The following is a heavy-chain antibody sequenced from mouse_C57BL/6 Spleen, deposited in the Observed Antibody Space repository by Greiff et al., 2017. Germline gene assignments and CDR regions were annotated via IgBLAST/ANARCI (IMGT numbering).Heavy chain of an antibody. Sequence: QVQLQQPGAELVKPGASVKLSCKASGYTFTSYWMQWVKQRPGQGLEWIGEIDPSDSYTNYNQKFKGKATLTVDTSSSTAYMQLSSLTSEDSAVYYCARSSYYSNYTYWYFDVWGTGTTVTVSS. CDR1: GYTFTSYW. CDR2: IDPSDSYT. D-gene: IGHD2-5*01. J-gene: IGHJ1*03. CDR3: ARSSYYSNYTYWYFDV. V-gene: IGHV1-50*01.